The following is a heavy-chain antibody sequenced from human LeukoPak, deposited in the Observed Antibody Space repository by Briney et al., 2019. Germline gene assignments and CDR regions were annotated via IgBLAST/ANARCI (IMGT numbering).Heavy chain of an antibody. CDR2: VDPEDGET. CDR1: GYTFTDHY. J-gene: IGHJ4*02. CDR3: ATAVATTEIDY. V-gene: IGHV1-69-2*01. D-gene: IGHD4-23*01. Sequence: ASVKISCKVSGYTFTDHYMHWVQQAPGKGLEWMGLVDPEDGETIYAEKLQGRVTITADTSTDTAYMELSSLRSEDTAVYYRATAVATTEIDYWGQGTLVTVSS.